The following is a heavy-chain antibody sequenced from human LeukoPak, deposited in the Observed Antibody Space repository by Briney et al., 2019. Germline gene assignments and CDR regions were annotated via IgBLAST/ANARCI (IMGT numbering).Heavy chain of an antibody. CDR3: ARDWVEEYSGSAGY. Sequence: PGVSLRLSCAASGFTFSDYYMSWIRQAPGRGLEWVSYISISGSTIYYADSVKGRFTISRDNAKNSLYLQMNSLRAEDTAVYYCARDWVEEYSGSAGYWGQGTLVTVSS. D-gene: IGHD6-6*01. CDR1: GFTFSDYY. V-gene: IGHV3-11*01. CDR2: ISISGSTI. J-gene: IGHJ4*02.